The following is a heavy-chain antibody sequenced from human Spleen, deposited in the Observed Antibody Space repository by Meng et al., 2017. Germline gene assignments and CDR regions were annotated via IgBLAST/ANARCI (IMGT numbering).Heavy chain of an antibody. Sequence: GESLKISCAASGFTFSSYSMNWVRQAPGKGLEWVSSISNSSYIYYADSVKGRFTTSRDNAKNSLYLQMNSLRAEDTAVYYCARDLGGIFDYWGQGALVTVSS. CDR1: GFTFSSYS. CDR3: ARDLGGIFDY. D-gene: IGHD6-13*01. CDR2: ISNSSYI. J-gene: IGHJ4*02. V-gene: IGHV3-21*01.